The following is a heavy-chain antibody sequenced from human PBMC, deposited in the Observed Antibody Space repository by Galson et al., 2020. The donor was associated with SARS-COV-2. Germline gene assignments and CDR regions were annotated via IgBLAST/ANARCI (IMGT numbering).Heavy chain of an antibody. CDR1: GFTFSSYA. CDR3: AKLTTFYAWGTYFDY. V-gene: IGHV3-23*01. CDR2: TSGTGSSA. D-gene: IGHD3-10*01. Sequence: GGSLRLSCAASGFTFSSYAMTWVRQAPGKGLEWVSTTSGTGSSAYHADSVKGRLTISRDNSKSTLYLQMNSLRAEDTAVYYCAKLTTFYAWGTYFDYWGQGTLVTVSS. J-gene: IGHJ4*02.